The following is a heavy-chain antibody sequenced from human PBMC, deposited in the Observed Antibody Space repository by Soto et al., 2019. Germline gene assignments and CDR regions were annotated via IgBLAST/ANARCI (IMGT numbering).Heavy chain of an antibody. D-gene: IGHD6-13*01. CDR2: INAGNGNT. V-gene: IGHV1-3*01. CDR3: ARDLAGVSWYGAPKTGFDP. CDR1: GYTFTSYA. Sequence: ASVKVSCKASGYTFTSYAMHWVRQAPGQRLEWMGWINAGNGNTKYSQKFQGRVTITRDTSASTAYMELSSLRSEDTAVYYCARDLAGVSWYGAPKTGFDPWGQGTLVTVSS. J-gene: IGHJ5*02.